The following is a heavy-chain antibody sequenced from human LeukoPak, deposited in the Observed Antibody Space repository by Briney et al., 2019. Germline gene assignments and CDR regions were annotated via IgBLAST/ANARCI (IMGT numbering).Heavy chain of an antibody. CDR1: GFTFSSYV. D-gene: IGHD3-10*01. CDR2: ISGSGGTT. CDR3: ARGSWRLVRGAASFES. Sequence: PGGSLRLSCAASGFTFSSYVMSWVRQAPGKGLEWVSGISGSGGTTYYADSVKGRFTISRDNSKNTLYLQMNSLRAEDTAVYYCARGSWRLVRGAASFESWGQGTLVTVSS. J-gene: IGHJ4*02. V-gene: IGHV3-23*01.